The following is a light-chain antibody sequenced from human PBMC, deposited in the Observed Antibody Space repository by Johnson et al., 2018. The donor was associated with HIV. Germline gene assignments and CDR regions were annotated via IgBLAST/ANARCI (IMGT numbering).Light chain of an antibody. J-gene: IGLJ1*01. V-gene: IGLV1-51*01. Sequence: QSVLTQPPSVSAAPGQKVTISCSGSSSNIGSHYVSWYQQVTGTAPRLVIYDTIKRPSGIPDRFSGSKSGTSATLGITGLQTGDEADYYCGTWDSSLSAHYGFGTGTRVTVL. CDR1: SSNIGSHY. CDR2: DTI. CDR3: GTWDSSLSAHYG.